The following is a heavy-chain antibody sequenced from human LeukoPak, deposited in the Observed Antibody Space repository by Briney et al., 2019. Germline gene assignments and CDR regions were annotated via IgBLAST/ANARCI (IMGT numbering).Heavy chain of an antibody. CDR3: AREDIVVAEGVNY. CDR2: INPNSGGT. J-gene: IGHJ4*02. CDR1: GYTFTGYY. V-gene: IGHV1-2*02. D-gene: IGHD2-2*01. Sequence: ASVKVSCKASGYTFTGYYMHWVRQAPGQGLEWMGWINPNSGGTNYAQKFQGRVTMTRDTSISTAYMELSRLRSDDTAVYYCAREDIVVAEGVNYWGQGTLVTASS.